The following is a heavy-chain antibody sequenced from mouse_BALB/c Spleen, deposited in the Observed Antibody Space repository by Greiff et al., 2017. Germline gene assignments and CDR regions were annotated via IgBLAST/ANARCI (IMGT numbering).Heavy chain of an antibody. CDR3: TRNGYDEAFAY. D-gene: IGHD2-2*01. CDR2: IYPGSGST. V-gene: IGHV1S22*01. CDR1: GYTFTSYW. J-gene: IGHJ3*01. Sequence: LQQPGSELVRPGASVKLSCKASGYTFTSYWMHWVKQRHGQGLEWIGNIYPGSGSTNYDEKFKSKGTLTVDTSSSTAYMHLSSLTSEDSAVYYCTRNGYDEAFAYWGQGTLVTVSA.